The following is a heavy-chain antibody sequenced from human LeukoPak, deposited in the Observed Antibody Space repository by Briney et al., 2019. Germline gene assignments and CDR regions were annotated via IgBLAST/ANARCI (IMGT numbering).Heavy chain of an antibody. V-gene: IGHV3-33*01. CDR3: ARAVGPFDY. D-gene: IGHD3-16*01. CDR1: GFTFHLYG. CDR2: IWNDGSNK. Sequence: RLFRGSSGFTFHLYGIHWVRRAPRKGRGWVAVIWNDGSNKYYADSVKVRFTISRDNSKDTLYLQMNNLRVEDTAVYYCARAVGPFDYWGQGTLVTVSS. J-gene: IGHJ4*02.